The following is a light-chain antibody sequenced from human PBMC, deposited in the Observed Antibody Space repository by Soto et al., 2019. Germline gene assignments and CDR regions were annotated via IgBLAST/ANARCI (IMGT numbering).Light chain of an antibody. V-gene: IGLV1-36*01. CDR3: STSDDNLDGVV. CDR1: TSNIGSNA. Sequence: QSVLTQPPSVSEAPRQRVTISCSGGTSNIGSNAVNWFQQLPGKPPKLVIYFNDLLPSGVSDRFSGSKSGTSASLAISGLQSEDEADYYCSTSDDNLDGVVFGGGTKLTVL. J-gene: IGLJ2*01. CDR2: FND.